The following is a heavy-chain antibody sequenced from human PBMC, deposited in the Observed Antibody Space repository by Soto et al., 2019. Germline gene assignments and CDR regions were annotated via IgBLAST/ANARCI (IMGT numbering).Heavy chain of an antibody. D-gene: IGHD4-17*01. V-gene: IGHV1-8*01. CDR3: ASPTVTTLGYGMDV. Sequence: QVQLVQSGAEVKKPGASVKVSCKASGYTFTSYDINWVRQATGQGLEWMGWMNPNSGNTGYAQKFQGRVTMTRNTXXSTAYMELSSLRSEDTAVYYCASPTVTTLGYGMDVWGQGTTVTVSS. J-gene: IGHJ6*02. CDR1: GYTFTSYD. CDR2: MNPNSGNT.